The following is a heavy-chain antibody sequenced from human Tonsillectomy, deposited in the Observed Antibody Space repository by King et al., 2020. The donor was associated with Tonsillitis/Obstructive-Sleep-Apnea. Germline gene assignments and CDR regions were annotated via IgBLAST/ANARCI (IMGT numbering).Heavy chain of an antibody. CDR2: IKSKTDGGTT. D-gene: IGHD3-3*01. CDR3: TTDLCYDFWSGYLFDFDY. Sequence: VQLVESGGGLVKPGGSLRLSCAASGFTFSNAWMSWVRQAPGKGLEWVGRIKSKTDGGTTDYAAPVKGRFTISRDDSKNTLYLQMNSLKTEDTAVYYCTTDLCYDFWSGYLFDFDYWGQGTLVTVSS. V-gene: IGHV3-15*01. J-gene: IGHJ4*02. CDR1: GFTFSNAW.